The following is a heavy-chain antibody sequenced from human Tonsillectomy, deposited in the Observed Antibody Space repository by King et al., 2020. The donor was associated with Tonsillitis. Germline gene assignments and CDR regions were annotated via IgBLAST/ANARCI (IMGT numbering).Heavy chain of an antibody. CDR1: GFTFSSYG. V-gene: IGHV3-30*02. J-gene: IGHJ4*02. Sequence: VQLVESGGGVVQPGGSPRLSCTASGFTFSSYGMNWVRQAPGKGLEWVAFIPYDGRNKYYADSVKGRFTISRDNSKNTLYVQINSLRAEDTAVYYCAKDSSYYGSGLDYWGQGTLVTVSS. CDR2: IPYDGRNK. CDR3: AKDSSYYGSGLDY. D-gene: IGHD3-10*01.